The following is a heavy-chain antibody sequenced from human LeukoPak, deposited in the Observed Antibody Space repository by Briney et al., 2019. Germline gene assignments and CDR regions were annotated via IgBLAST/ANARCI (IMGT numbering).Heavy chain of an antibody. CDR2: IKRDGSEK. D-gene: IGHD3-10*01. J-gene: IGHJ4*02. Sequence: PGGSLRLSCAASGVMFPSYWMTWVRQAPGKGLEWVANIKRDGSEKYYVDSVKGRFTISRDNAKNSVYLQMNSLRAEDTAVYYCARRHHFGFLDSWGQGTLVTVSS. CDR1: GVMFPSYW. CDR3: ARRHHFGFLDS. V-gene: IGHV3-7*04.